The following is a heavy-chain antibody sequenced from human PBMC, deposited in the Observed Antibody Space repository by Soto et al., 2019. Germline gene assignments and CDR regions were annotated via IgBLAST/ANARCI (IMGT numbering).Heavy chain of an antibody. Sequence: SETLSLTFAVYDGSFSGYYWSWIRQPPGKGLEWIGEINHRGSTNYNPSLTSRVTRSVDTSNNQFDLKLSSVTAADTAVYYCARGQFEYSSLSSNFDYWGQGTLVTVSS. J-gene: IGHJ4*02. D-gene: IGHD6-6*01. CDR1: DGSFSGYY. V-gene: IGHV4-34*01. CDR3: ARGQFEYSSLSSNFDY. CDR2: INHRGST.